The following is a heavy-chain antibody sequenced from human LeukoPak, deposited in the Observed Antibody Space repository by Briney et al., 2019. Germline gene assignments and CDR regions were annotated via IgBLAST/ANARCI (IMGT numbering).Heavy chain of an antibody. CDR1: GGSFNDYY. CDR3: ATYDYGDDRPLEYFDY. J-gene: IGHJ4*02. V-gene: IGHV4-34*01. Sequence: SETLSLTCAVYGGSFNDYYWSWIRQPPGKGLEWIGEIDHSGNTNHNPSLKSRVTISVDTSKNQFSLKLSSVTAADTAVYYCATYDYGDDRPLEYFDYWGQGTLVTVSS. D-gene: IGHD4-17*01. CDR2: IDHSGNT.